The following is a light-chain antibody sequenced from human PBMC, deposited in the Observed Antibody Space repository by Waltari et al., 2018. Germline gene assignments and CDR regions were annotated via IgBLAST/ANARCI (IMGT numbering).Light chain of an antibody. CDR2: GAS. CDR1: QSVSSSY. V-gene: IGKV3-20*01. Sequence: ETVLTQPRATLSCSPGERATLSCRASQSVSSSYLAWYQQKPGQAPRLPIYGASSRATGIPDRFSGSGSGTDFTLTISRLEPEDFAVYYCQQYGSSKLTFGGGTKVEIK. J-gene: IGKJ4*01. CDR3: QQYGSSKLT.